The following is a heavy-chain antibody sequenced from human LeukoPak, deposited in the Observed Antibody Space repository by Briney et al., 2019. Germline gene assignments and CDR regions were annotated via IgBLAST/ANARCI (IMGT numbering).Heavy chain of an antibody. Sequence: GRSLRLSCTTSGFIFGDYTMSWVRQAPGKGLEWVAFIDYDGTVKYYEDSVKGRFTISRDNSKHTVYLQMNSLRTEDTAIYYCARKFVDYWGQGTLVTVSS. CDR2: IDYDGTVK. J-gene: IGHJ4*02. V-gene: IGHV3-30*04. D-gene: IGHD2-21*01. CDR3: ARKFVDY. CDR1: GFIFGDYT.